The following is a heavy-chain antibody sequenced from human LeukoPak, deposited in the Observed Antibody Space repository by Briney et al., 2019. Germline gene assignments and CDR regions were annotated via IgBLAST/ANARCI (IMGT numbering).Heavy chain of an antibody. CDR2: IYYSGST. Sequence: PSETLSLTCTVSGGSIISSSYYWGWIRQPPGKGLEWIGSIYYSGSTYYNPSLKSRVTISVDTSKNQFSLKLSSVTAADTAVYYCARLQSWNYVSFDYWGQGTLVTISS. CDR1: GGSIISSSYY. V-gene: IGHV4-39*01. D-gene: IGHD1-7*01. CDR3: ARLQSWNYVSFDY. J-gene: IGHJ4*02.